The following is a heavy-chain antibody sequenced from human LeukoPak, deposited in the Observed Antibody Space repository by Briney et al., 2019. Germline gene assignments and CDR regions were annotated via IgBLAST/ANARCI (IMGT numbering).Heavy chain of an antibody. CDR3: ARDPGRCTSSSCYPDY. D-gene: IGHD2-2*01. CDR2: ISSSSSTI. V-gene: IGHV3-48*04. CDR1: GFTFSSYS. Sequence: GGSLRLSCAASGFTFSSYSMNWVRQAPGKGLEWVSYISSSSSTIYYADSVKGRFTISRDNAKNSLYLQMNGLRAEDTAVYYCARDPGRCTSSSCYPDYWGQGTLVTVSS. J-gene: IGHJ4*02.